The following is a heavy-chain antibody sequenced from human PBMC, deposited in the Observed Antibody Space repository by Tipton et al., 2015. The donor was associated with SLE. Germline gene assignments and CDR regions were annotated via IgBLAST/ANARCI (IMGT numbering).Heavy chain of an antibody. CDR2: IYSGGSST. V-gene: IGHV3-23*03. D-gene: IGHD5-12*01. CDR3: AKDRDNSGWEDAFDI. CDR1: GFTFSSYA. Sequence: SLRLSCAASGFTFSSYAMSWVRQAPGKGLEWVSVIYSGGSSTYYADSVKGRFTISRDNSKNTLYLQMNSLRAEDTAVYYCAKDRDNSGWEDAFDIWGQGTMVTVSA. J-gene: IGHJ3*02.